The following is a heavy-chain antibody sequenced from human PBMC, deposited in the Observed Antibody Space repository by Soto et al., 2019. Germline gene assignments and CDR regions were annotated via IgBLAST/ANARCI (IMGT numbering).Heavy chain of an antibody. CDR1: GGPLGPDY. CDR3: SMGGNWSTRLDP. CDR2: VRYHGAT. J-gene: IGHJ5*02. V-gene: IGHV4-34*01. Sequence: QVHLQQWGAGLLKPSETLSLTCAVYGGPLGPDYCSWIRQSPGRGLEWIGEVRYHGATNYNPSLRGRATVSADMCRNHFPLALTSMTAAGRTAYLCSMGGNWSTRLDPWGWGTLATVS. D-gene: IGHD1-1*01.